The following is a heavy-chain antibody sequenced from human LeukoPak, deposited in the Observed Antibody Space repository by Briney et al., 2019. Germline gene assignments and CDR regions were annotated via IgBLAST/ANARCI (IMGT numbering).Heavy chain of an antibody. V-gene: IGHV6-1*01. J-gene: IGHJ5*02. CDR2: TYYRSKWYN. CDR1: GDSVSRNTAA. CDR3: ARRGLWSYGSGTYSPGWFDP. D-gene: IGHD3-10*01. Sequence: SQTLSLTCAISGDSVSRNTAAWNWIRQSPSRGLEWLSRTYYRSKWYNDYAGSVKSRITIYPDTSRNQFSLQLKSVTAADTAVYYCARRGLWSYGSGTYSPGWFDPWGQGTLVTVSS.